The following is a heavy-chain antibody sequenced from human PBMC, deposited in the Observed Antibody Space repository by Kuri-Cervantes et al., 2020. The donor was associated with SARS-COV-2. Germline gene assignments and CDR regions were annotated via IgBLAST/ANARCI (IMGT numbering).Heavy chain of an antibody. D-gene: IGHD3-3*01. Sequence: SETLSLTCTVSGGSISSGGYYWSWIRQHPGKGLEWIGYIYYSGSTYYNPSLKSRVTISADTSKNQFSLKLSSVTAADTAVYYCARGVKGFWSDTAGYYYYGMDVWGQGTAVTVSS. V-gene: IGHV4-31*03. J-gene: IGHJ6*02. CDR2: IYYSGST. CDR3: ARGVKGFWSDTAGYYYYGMDV. CDR1: GGSISSGGYY.